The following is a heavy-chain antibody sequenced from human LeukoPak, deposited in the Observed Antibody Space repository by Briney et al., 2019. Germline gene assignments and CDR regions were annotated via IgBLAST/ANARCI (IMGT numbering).Heavy chain of an antibody. CDR2: ISSSSSYI. J-gene: IGHJ4*02. V-gene: IGHV3-21*01. Sequence: GGSRRLSCVGTGFTFSTYRMNWVRQAPGKGLEWVSSISSSSSYIYYADSVKGRITISRDNAKNSLYLQMNSLRVEDTAVYHCARDKDVYFDYWGQGTLVTVSS. CDR1: GFTFSTYR. CDR3: ARDKDVYFDY.